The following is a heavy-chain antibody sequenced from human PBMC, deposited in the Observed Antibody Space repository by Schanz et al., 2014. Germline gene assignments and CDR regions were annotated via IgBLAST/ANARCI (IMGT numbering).Heavy chain of an antibody. Sequence: EMQLLESGGGLAQPGGSLRLSCAASGFTLSNYAMSWVRQAPGKGLEYVSAISHDGYSTYYADSVKGRFTISRDNSKNALYLQMSSLTTEDTAVYFCVKDYRGQGTLVTVSS. J-gene: IGHJ4*02. CDR2: ISHDGYST. D-gene: IGHD3-10*01. V-gene: IGHV3-64D*06. CDR3: VKDY. CDR1: GFTLSNYA.